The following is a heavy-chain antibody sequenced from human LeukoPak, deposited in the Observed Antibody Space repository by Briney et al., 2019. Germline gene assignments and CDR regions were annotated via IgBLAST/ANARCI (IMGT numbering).Heavy chain of an antibody. CDR2: ISYDGSNK. CDR1: GFTFSSYA. Sequence: GGSLRLSCAASGFTFSSYAMHWVRQAPGKGLEWVAVISYDGSNKYYADSVKGRFTISRDNSKNTLYLQMNSLRAEDTAVYYCARELQYHGGFDYWGQGTLVTVSS. D-gene: IGHD4-11*01. V-gene: IGHV3-30-3*01. CDR3: ARELQYHGGFDY. J-gene: IGHJ4*02.